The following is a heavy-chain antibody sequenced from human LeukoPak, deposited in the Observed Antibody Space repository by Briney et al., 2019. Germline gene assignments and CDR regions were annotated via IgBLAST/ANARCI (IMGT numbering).Heavy chain of an antibody. J-gene: IGHJ4*02. CDR1: GGSISSSTYF. CDR3: ASPRLAGSDY. Sequence: SETLSLTCTVSGGSISSSTYFWAWIRQPPGKGLEWIGSIYYTGSTYYHPSLRSRVTISVDTSKNQFSLKLSSVTAADTAVYYCASPRLAGSDYWGQGTLVTVSS. V-gene: IGHV4-39*07. CDR2: IYYTGST. D-gene: IGHD6-19*01.